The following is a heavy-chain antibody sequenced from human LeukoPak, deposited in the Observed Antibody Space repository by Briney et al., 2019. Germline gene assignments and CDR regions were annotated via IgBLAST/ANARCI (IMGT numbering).Heavy chain of an antibody. CDR1: GGTFSSYA. D-gene: IGHD3-22*01. J-gene: IGHJ3*02. CDR2: IIPIFGTA. Sequence: ASVKVSCKASGGTFSSYAISWVRQAPGQGLEWMGGIIPIFGTANYAQKFQGRVTMTTDASTSTAYMELSSLRSEDTAVYYCAREPDYYDSSGRRKSDAFDIWGQGTMVSVSS. CDR3: AREPDYYDSSGRRKSDAFDI. V-gene: IGHV1-69*05.